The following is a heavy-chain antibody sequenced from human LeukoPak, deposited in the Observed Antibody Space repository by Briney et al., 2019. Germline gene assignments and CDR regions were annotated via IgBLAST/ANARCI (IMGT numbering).Heavy chain of an antibody. V-gene: IGHV3-23*01. CDR2: ISDGGANT. Sequence: GGSLRLSCAASGFTFSSYSMTWVRQAPGKGLEWVSTISDGGANTYYADSVKGRFTISRDNSKNTLYLQMNSLRGEDTAVYYCARRAAAHYFDYWRQGTLVTVSS. CDR3: ARRAAAHYFDY. J-gene: IGHJ4*02. D-gene: IGHD6-25*01. CDR1: GFTFSSYS.